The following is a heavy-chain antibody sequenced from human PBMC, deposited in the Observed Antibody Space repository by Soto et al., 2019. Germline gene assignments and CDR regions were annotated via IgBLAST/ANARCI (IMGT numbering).Heavy chain of an antibody. D-gene: IGHD3-3*01. Sequence: SETLSLTCTVSGGSIDSGDYYWSWIRQPPGKGLEWIGYVYYSGTTNYNPFLKSRVTLSLDTSKNQFSLNPDPVTAADTAVYFCARDFAYFDSWGQGTLVTVSS. V-gene: IGHV4-61*08. CDR1: GGSIDSGDYY. CDR2: VYYSGTT. CDR3: ARDFAYFDS. J-gene: IGHJ4*02.